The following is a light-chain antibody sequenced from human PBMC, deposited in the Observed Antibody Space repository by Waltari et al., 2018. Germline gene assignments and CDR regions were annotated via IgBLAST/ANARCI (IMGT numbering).Light chain of an antibody. CDR3: AGWDGSLNGYV. J-gene: IGLJ1*01. V-gene: IGLV1-44*01. Sequence: QSVLTQPPSASGTPGQRVTIPCSGSRSNIGSSYVNWYQQLPGTAPKLLIYNNNQRPSGVPDRFSGSKYGTSAFLAISGLQSEDEADYYCAGWDGSLNGYVFGAATKVTVL. CDR2: NNN. CDR1: RSNIGSSY.